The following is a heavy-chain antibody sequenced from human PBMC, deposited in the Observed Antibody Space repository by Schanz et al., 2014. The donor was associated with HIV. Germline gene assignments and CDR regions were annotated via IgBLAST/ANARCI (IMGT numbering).Heavy chain of an antibody. Sequence: QVQLVESGGGVVQPGRSLRLSCAASGFTFSSFAMHWVRQAPGKGLEWVSIIGSGGGRTYYADSVKSRFTISRDNSKNTLYLQMNSLRAEDAAVYYCARAGYCSGGSCSPWYFDYWGQGTLVSVSS. CDR3: ARAGYCSGGSCSPWYFDY. D-gene: IGHD2-15*01. J-gene: IGHJ4*02. CDR1: GFTFSSFA. V-gene: IGHV3-NL1*01. CDR2: IGSGGGRT.